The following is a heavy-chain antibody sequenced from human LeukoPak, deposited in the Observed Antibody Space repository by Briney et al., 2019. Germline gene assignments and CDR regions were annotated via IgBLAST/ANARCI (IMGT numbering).Heavy chain of an antibody. CDR1: GGSISSYY. D-gene: IGHD5-18*01. V-gene: IGHV4-59*08. CDR2: FYYSGST. J-gene: IGHJ3*02. Sequence: PSETPSLTCTVSGGSISSYYWSWIRQPPGEGLECIVYFYYSGSTNYNPSLKSRVTISVDTSKNQFSLKLSSVTAADTAVYYCARSGYSYGYAFDIWGQGTMVTVSS. CDR3: ARSGYSYGYAFDI.